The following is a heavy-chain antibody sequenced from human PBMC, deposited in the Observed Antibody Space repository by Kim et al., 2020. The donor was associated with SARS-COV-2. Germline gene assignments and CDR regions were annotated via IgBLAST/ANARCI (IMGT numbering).Heavy chain of an antibody. CDR1: GFSFNNYA. V-gene: IGHV3-23*01. CDR2: IGGSGDSR. CDR3: ARLPRGYSYGASYRLDV. J-gene: IGHJ6*02. Sequence: GGSLRLSCAASGFSFNNYAMNWVRQAPGKGLEWVSGIGGSGDSRDDADSVKGRFTISRDNSKNTLYLQMNNLSAEDTAVYYCARLPRGYSYGASYRLDVWGQGTTVTVSS. D-gene: IGHD5-18*01.